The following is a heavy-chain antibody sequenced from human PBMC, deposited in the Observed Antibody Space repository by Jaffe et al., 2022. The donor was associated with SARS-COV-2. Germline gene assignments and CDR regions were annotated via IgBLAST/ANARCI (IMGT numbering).Heavy chain of an antibody. CDR3: ATAPCSTLNCPAYY. CDR2: FDIEDGET. D-gene: IGHD1-1*01. CDR1: GDSLSELS. J-gene: IGHJ4*02. Sequence: QVQLVQSGAEVKKPGASVKVSCKVSGDSLSELSIHWVRQAPTKGLEWMGGFDIEDGETILAQKFQGRLTMTEDTSTDTAYMELSRLRSDDTAVYYCATAPCSTLNCPAYYWGQGTLVTVSS. V-gene: IGHV1-24*01.